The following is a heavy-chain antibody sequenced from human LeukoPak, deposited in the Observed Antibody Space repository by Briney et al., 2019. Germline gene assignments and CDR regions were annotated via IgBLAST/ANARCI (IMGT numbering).Heavy chain of an antibody. D-gene: IGHD1-26*01. CDR2: ISSSSSYI. CDR3: ARGESGSYTVDY. V-gene: IGHV3-21*01. Sequence: GGSLRLSCAASGSTFSSYSMNWVRQAPGKGLEWVSSISSSSSYIYYADSVKGRFTISRDNAKNSLYLQMNSLRAEDTAVYYCARGESGSYTVDYWGQGTLVTVSS. J-gene: IGHJ4*02. CDR1: GSTFSSYS.